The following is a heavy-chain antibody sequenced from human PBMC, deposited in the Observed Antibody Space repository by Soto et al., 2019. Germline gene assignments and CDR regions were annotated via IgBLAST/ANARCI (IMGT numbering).Heavy chain of an antibody. J-gene: IGHJ4*02. CDR3: ARGSNPWAAALDY. CDR1: GGSISSGGYY. CDR2: IYYSGST. D-gene: IGHD6-13*01. Sequence: SETLSLTCTVSGGSISSGGYYWSWIRQHPGKGLEWIGYIYYSGSTYYNPSLKSRVTISVDTSKNQFSLKLSSVTAADTAVYYCARGSNPWAAALDYWGQGTLVTVSS. V-gene: IGHV4-31*03.